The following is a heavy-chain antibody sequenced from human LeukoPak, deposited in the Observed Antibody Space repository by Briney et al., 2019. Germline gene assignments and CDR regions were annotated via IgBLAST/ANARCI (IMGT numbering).Heavy chain of an antibody. CDR3: AGGTTNTKGAFDM. J-gene: IGHJ3*02. V-gene: IGHV1-46*01. CDR2: INPSGSST. CDR1: GYTXTNYY. Sequence: ASVKVSCKASGYTXTNYYIHRVRQAPGQGLEWMGIINPSGSSTSYAQKFQGRVTMTRDTSTSTVYMELSSLRSEDTAVYYCAGGTTNTKGAFDMWGQGTMVTVSS. D-gene: IGHD2-8*01.